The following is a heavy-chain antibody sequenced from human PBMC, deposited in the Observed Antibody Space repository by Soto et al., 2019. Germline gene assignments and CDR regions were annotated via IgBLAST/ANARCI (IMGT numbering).Heavy chain of an antibody. D-gene: IGHD1-20*01. CDR3: EPLTGTTLNWFDP. J-gene: IGHJ5*02. Sequence: SSETLSLTCAVYGGSFSGYYWSWIRQPPGKGLEWIGEINHSGSTNYNPSLKSRVTISVDTSKNQFSLKLSSVTAADTAVYYCEPLTGTTLNWFDPCGQGTLVTVSS. V-gene: IGHV4-34*01. CDR1: GGSFSGYY. CDR2: INHSGST.